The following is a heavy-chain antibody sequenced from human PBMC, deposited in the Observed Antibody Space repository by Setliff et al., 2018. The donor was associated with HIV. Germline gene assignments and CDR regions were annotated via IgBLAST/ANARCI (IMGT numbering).Heavy chain of an antibody. CDR1: GYTFTSYW. CDR2: IYPGDSDT. CDR3: ARDYSPTFYYYDSSGTFDY. J-gene: IGHJ4*02. Sequence: GESLKISCKVSGYTFTSYWIAWVRQMPGKGLEWMGIIYPGDSDTRYSPSFQGQVTISADKSITTAYMELSSLRSEDTAVYYCARDYSPTFYYYDSSGTFDYWGQGTLVTVSS. D-gene: IGHD3-22*01. V-gene: IGHV5-51*01.